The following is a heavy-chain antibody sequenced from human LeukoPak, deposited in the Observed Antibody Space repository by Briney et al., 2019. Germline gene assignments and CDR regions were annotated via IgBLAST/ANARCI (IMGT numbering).Heavy chain of an antibody. D-gene: IGHD3-10*01. J-gene: IGHJ4*02. CDR1: GYTFTSYG. CDR3: ARDQKRRITMVRGVIITMDY. V-gene: IGHV1-18*01. Sequence: ASVKVSCKASGYTFTSYGISWVRQAPGQGLEWMGWISAYNGNTNYAQKLQGRVTMTTDTSTSTAYMELRSLRSDDTAVYYCARDQKRRITMVRGVIITMDYWGQGTLVTVSS. CDR2: ISAYNGNT.